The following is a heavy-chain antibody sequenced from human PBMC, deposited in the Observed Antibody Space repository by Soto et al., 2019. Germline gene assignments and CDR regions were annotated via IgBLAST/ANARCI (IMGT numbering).Heavy chain of an antibody. CDR2: IYYSGST. Sequence: SETLSLTCSVSGGSISGYYWSWIRQPPGKGLEWIGYIYYSGSTYYNPSLKSRVTVSVDTSKNQFSLKLSSVTAADTAVYYCARHPSNFWFDPWGQGTLVTVSS. CDR3: ARHPSNFWFDP. D-gene: IGHD4-4*01. CDR1: GGSISGYY. V-gene: IGHV4-59*08. J-gene: IGHJ5*02.